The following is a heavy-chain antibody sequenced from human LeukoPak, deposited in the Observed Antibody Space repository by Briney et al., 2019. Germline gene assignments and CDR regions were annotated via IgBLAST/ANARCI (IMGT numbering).Heavy chain of an antibody. D-gene: IGHD3-10*01. J-gene: IGHJ4*02. CDR3: ARVRGSAFDY. CDR1: GDSISSGGNY. V-gene: IGHV4-31*03. CDR2: IYHSEAT. Sequence: PSETLSLTCTVSGDSISSGGNYWSWMRQHSGKGLEWIGHIYHSEATYYNPSLKSRLSISADTSKNQFSLKLRSVTAADTAVYYCARVRGSAFDYWGQGTPVTVSS.